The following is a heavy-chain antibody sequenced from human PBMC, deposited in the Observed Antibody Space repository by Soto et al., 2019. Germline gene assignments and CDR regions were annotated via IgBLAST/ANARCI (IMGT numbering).Heavy chain of an antibody. CDR1: GFTFSSYS. CDR3: ARDYYDSSGYYPYDAFDI. V-gene: IGHV3-48*02. Sequence: GGSLRLSCAASGFTFSSYSMNWVRQAPGKGLEWVSYISSSSSTIYYADSVKGRFTISRDNAKNSLYLQMNSLRDEDTAVYYCARDYYDSSGYYPYDAFDIWGQGTMVIVSS. D-gene: IGHD3-22*01. CDR2: ISSSSSTI. J-gene: IGHJ3*02.